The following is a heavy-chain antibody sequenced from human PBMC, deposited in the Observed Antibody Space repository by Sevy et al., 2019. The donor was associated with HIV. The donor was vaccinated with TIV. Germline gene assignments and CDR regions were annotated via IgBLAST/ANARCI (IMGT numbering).Heavy chain of an antibody. Sequence: GGSLRLSCAATGFTVNSNYMSWVRQAPGKGLEWVSYVSSRGAITHYADSVRGRFTISRDNAQNSLYLQMNSLRVEDTAIYFCARGLSTYGSYYFDFWGRGTLVTVSS. CDR1: GFTVNSNY. CDR2: VSSRGAIT. D-gene: IGHD3-10*01. V-gene: IGHV3-11*04. CDR3: ARGLSTYGSYYFDF. J-gene: IGHJ4*02.